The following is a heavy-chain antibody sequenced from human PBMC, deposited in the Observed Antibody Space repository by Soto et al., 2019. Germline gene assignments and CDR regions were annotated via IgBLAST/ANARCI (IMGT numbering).Heavy chain of an antibody. J-gene: IGHJ6*01. CDR2: ISSTGSYI. Sequence: EVQVVESGGGLVKPGGSLRLSCAASGFSFSAYSMNWVRQAPGKGLEWVSSISSTGSYIYYADSVKGRFTISRDNGKNSLSLHMNSLRAEDTAVYYCARVQIVAGNYYYGMDVW. D-gene: IGHD5-12*01. V-gene: IGHV3-21*01. CDR1: GFSFSAYS. CDR3: ARVQIVAGNYYYGMDV.